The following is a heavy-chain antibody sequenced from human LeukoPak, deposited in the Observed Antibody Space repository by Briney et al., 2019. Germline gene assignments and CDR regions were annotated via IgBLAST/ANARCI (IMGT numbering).Heavy chain of an antibody. CDR1: GYTFPSYS. V-gene: IGHV1-46*01. D-gene: IGHD5-24*01. J-gene: IGHJ2*01. CDR3: ARDLRRDVYNRDWYLDL. Sequence: ASVKVSCKASGYTFPSYSMHWVGQAPGQGLEWMGIINPSGGSTSYAQKFQGRVTMTRDTSTSTVYMDLSSLRSEDTAVYYCARDLRRDVYNRDWYLDLWGRGTLVTVSS. CDR2: INPSGGST.